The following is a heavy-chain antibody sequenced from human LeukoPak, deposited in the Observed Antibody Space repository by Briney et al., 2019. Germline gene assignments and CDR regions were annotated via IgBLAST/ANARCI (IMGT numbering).Heavy chain of an antibody. Sequence: AGGSLRLSCAASGFTFSSYSMNWVRQAPGKGLKWVSSISSSSSYIYYADSVKGRFTISRDNAKNSLYLQMNSLRAEDTAVYYCASPKGADAFDIWGQGTMVTVSS. CDR2: ISSSSSYI. CDR1: GFTFSSYS. J-gene: IGHJ3*02. CDR3: ASPKGADAFDI. D-gene: IGHD3-16*01. V-gene: IGHV3-21*01.